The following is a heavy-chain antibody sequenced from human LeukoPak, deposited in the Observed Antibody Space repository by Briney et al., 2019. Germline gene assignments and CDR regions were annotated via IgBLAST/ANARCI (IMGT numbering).Heavy chain of an antibody. Sequence: SQTLSLTCVISGDSVSTNSGAWNWIRQSPSRGLEWLGRTYYRSKWYSDYAVSVKSRITINPDTSKNQFSLQLNSVSPEDTAVYYCARGVTVVGYYFDYWGQGTLVTVSS. CDR1: GDSVSTNSGA. CDR3: ARGVTVVGYYFDY. D-gene: IGHD6-19*01. V-gene: IGHV6-1*01. CDR2: TYYRSKWYS. J-gene: IGHJ4*02.